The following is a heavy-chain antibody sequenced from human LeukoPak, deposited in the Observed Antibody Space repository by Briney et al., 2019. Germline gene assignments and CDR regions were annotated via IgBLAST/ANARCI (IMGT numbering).Heavy chain of an antibody. J-gene: IGHJ4*02. Sequence: GGSLRLSCAASGFTFSSYAMSWVRQAPGKGLEWVSAISGSGGSTYYADSVKGRFTISRDNSKNTLYLQMNSLRAEDTAVYYCAKVDLDTVMVTAFDYWGQGTLVTVSS. CDR1: GFTFSSYA. V-gene: IGHV3-23*01. D-gene: IGHD5-18*01. CDR3: AKVDLDTVMVTAFDY. CDR2: ISGSGGST.